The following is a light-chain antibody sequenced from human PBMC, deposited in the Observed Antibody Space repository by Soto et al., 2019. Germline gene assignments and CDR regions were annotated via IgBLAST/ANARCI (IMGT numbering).Light chain of an antibody. CDR2: GNS. CDR1: SSNIGADYD. Sequence: QSALTQPPSVSGAPGQRVTISCTGSSSNIGADYDVHWYQQLPGTAPKLLIYGNSNRPSGVPDRFSGSKSGTSASLAITGLQAEDEADYYCQSYDSSLSAVVLGGGTKLTVL. CDR3: QSYDSSLSAVV. V-gene: IGLV1-40*01. J-gene: IGLJ3*02.